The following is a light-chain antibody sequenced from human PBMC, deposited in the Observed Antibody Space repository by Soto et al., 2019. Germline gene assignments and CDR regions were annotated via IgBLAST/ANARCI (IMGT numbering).Light chain of an antibody. CDR1: SGSVSTNYY. J-gene: IGLJ3*02. CDR3: VLYISGGTGV. Sequence: QTVVTQEPSFSVSPGGTVTLTCGLNSGSVSTNYYPAWYQQTPGQAPRALIYHTNTRSSGVPDRFSGSILGNKAALTISGAQADDESDYYCVLYISGGTGVFGGGTKVTVL. CDR2: HTN. V-gene: IGLV8-61*01.